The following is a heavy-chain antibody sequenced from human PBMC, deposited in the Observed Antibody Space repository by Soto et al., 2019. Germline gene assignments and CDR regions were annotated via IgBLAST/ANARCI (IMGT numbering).Heavy chain of an antibody. CDR2: IIPIFDTR. D-gene: IGHD6-19*01. CDR3: AREGVVVAGMYHYYGMDS. Sequence: QVQLVQSGAEVKKPGSSVKVSCKASAGTFSSYAFSWVRQAPGQGLEWMGRIIPIFDTRNYAQKFQGRVTITADESTRTAYVELSSLRSEDTAVYYCAREGVVVAGMYHYYGMDSWGQGTTVTVSS. CDR1: AGTFSSYA. J-gene: IGHJ6*02. V-gene: IGHV1-69*12.